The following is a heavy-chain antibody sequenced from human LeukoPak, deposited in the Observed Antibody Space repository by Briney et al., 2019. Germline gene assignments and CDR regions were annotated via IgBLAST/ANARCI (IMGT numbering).Heavy chain of an antibody. CDR1: GGSISSYY. D-gene: IGHD3-10*01. J-gene: IGHJ6*02. V-gene: IGHV4-4*07. CDR3: ARDFFNYYGSGSYSIHGMDV. CDR2: IYTSGST. Sequence: PSETLSLTCTVSGGSISSYYWSCIRQPAGKGLERIGRIYTSGSTNYNPSLKSRVTMSVDTSKNQFSLKLSSLTAADTAVYYCARDFFNYYGSGSYSIHGMDVWGQGITVIVSS.